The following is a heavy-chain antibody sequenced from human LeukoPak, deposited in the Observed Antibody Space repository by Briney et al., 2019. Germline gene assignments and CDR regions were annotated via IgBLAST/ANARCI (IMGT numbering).Heavy chain of an antibody. Sequence: GGSLRLSCAASGFTFDDYGMSWVRQAPGKGLEWVSGINWDGGSTGYADSVKGRFTISRDNSKNTLFLHMSSLRAEDTAVYYCAKDLGVQQWLVYYFDYWGQGTLVTVSS. V-gene: IGHV3-20*04. D-gene: IGHD6-19*01. J-gene: IGHJ4*02. CDR2: INWDGGST. CDR1: GFTFDDYG. CDR3: AKDLGVQQWLVYYFDY.